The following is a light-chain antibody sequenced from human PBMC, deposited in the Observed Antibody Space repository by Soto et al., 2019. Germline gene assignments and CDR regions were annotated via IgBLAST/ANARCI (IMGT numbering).Light chain of an antibody. CDR2: GNS. CDR1: SSNIGAGYD. Sequence: QSVLTQPPSVSGAPGQRVTISCTGSSSNIGAGYDVHWYQQLPGTAPKLLIYGNSNRPSGVPDRFSGSKSGTSAPLAITGLHPEDEADYSCQSYDSRLSVLFGGGTQLTVL. CDR3: QSYDSRLSVL. V-gene: IGLV1-40*01. J-gene: IGLJ2*01.